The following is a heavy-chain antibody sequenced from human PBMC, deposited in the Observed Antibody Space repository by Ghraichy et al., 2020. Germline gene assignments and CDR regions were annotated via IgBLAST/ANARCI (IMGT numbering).Heavy chain of an antibody. D-gene: IGHD3-16*01. J-gene: IGHJ4*02. Sequence: GGSLRLSCVGSGFTFSNYWLSWVRQAPGKGLEWVANIKGDGSGRYYVDSVRGRFTISRDNAGNSVSLQMNSLRVEDTAVYYCVQTGGAAFWGQGTLVTVST. V-gene: IGHV3-7*01. CDR3: VQTGGAAF. CDR1: GFTFSNYW. CDR2: IKGDGSGR.